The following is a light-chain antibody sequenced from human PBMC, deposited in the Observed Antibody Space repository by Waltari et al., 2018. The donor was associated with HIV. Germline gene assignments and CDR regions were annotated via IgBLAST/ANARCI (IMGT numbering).Light chain of an antibody. Sequence: HSVLTQPASLPGSLAPSITLTRPGSCTNVGGFNSVSWYQQSPDKAPRLVIYDVSNRPSGVSGRFSGSKSGSAASLTISGLQPEDEADYYCCSYSSSGTVLFGGGTRLTVL. CDR3: CSYSSSGTVL. CDR1: CTNVGGFNS. V-gene: IGLV2-14*03. CDR2: DVS. J-gene: IGLJ2*01.